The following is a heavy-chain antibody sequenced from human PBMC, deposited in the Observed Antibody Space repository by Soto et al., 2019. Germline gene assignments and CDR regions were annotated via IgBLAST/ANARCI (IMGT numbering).Heavy chain of an antibody. CDR3: ARGSEPYYDFWSGLFDP. J-gene: IGHJ5*02. CDR2: IYHSGST. V-gene: IGHV4-30-2*01. Sequence: PSETLSLTCAVSGGSISSGGYSWSWIRQPPGKGLEWIGYIYHSGSTYYNPSLKSRVTISVDRSKNQFSLKLSSVTAADTAVYYCARGSEPYYDFWSGLFDPWGQRTLVTVSS. D-gene: IGHD3-3*01. CDR1: GGSISSGGYS.